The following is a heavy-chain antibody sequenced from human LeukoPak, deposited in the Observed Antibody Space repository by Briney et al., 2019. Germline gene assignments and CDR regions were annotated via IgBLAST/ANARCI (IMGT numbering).Heavy chain of an antibody. CDR3: VKEGPRGLAFDI. V-gene: IGHV3-74*01. Sequence: PGGSLRLSCAASGFTFSSHWMHWVRQAPGKGLVWVSHINADGSNTTYADSVKGRFTLSRDNAKNTLYLQMNSLRAEDTAVYYCVKEGPRGLAFDIWGQGTMVTVSS. D-gene: IGHD3/OR15-3a*01. CDR1: GFTFSSHW. J-gene: IGHJ3*02. CDR2: INADGSNT.